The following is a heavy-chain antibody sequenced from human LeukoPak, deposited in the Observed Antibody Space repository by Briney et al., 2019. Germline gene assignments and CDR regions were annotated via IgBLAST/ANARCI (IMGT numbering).Heavy chain of an antibody. Sequence: GGSLRLSCAASGFTFSSYAMSWVRQAPGKGLEWVSVISGSGGSTYYADSVKGRFTISRDISKNSLYLQMNSLRAEDTAVYYCAELGITMIGGVWGKGTTVTISS. CDR1: GFTFSSYA. J-gene: IGHJ6*04. CDR3: AELGITMIGGV. D-gene: IGHD3-10*02. V-gene: IGHV3-23*01. CDR2: ISGSGGST.